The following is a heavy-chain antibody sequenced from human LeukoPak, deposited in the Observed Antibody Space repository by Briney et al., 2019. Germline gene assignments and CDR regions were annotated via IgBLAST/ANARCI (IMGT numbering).Heavy chain of an antibody. V-gene: IGHV4-38-2*02. CDR3: ARAEGEIYYRSGSNNWFDP. CDR1: DYSISSGYY. J-gene: IGHJ5*02. CDR2: IRHSGTT. D-gene: IGHD3-10*01. Sequence: SSETLSLTCSVSDYSISSGYYWAWIRQPPGKGLEWIGTIRHSGTTYYNPSLKSRVTISIDSSKHQFSLTLSSVTAAETAVVYCARAEGEIYYRSGSNNWFDPWGQGTLVTVSS.